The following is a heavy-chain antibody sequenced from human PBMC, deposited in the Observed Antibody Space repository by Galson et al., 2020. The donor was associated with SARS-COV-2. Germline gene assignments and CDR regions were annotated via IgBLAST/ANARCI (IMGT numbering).Heavy chain of an antibody. V-gene: IGHV1-2*02. Sequence: ASVKVSCKASGYTFTGYYLHWVRQAPGQGLEWVGWINPNSGVTNYAQKFQGRVTMTRDTSISTAYMELSRLRSDDTAIYYCARAGSSSSHYCGYDYMDVWGKGTTVTVSS. CDR3: ARAGSSSSHYCGYDYMDV. CDR1: GYTFTGYY. J-gene: IGHJ6*03. D-gene: IGHD6-6*01. CDR2: INPNSGVT.